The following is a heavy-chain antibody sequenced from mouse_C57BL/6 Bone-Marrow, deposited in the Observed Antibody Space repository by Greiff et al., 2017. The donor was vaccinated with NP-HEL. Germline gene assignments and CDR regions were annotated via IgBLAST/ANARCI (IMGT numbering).Heavy chain of an antibody. J-gene: IGHJ3*01. D-gene: IGHD2-3*01. Sequence: EVMLVESGGGLVQPKGSLKLSCAASGFSFNTYAMNWVRQAPGKGLEWVARIRSKSNNYATYYADSVKDRFTISRDDSESMLYLQMNNLKTEDTAMYYCVRGLLGGFAYWGQGTLVTVSA. V-gene: IGHV10-1*01. CDR2: IRSKSNNYAT. CDR3: VRGLLGGFAY. CDR1: GFSFNTYA.